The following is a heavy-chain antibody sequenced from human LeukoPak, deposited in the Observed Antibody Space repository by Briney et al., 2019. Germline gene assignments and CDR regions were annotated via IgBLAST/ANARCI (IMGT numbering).Heavy chain of an antibody. V-gene: IGHV3-7*01. J-gene: IGHJ4*02. CDR1: GFTFSRYY. CDR2: IKQDGSEK. Sequence: GGSLRLSCAASGFTFSRYYMTWVRQAPGKGLEWVANIKQDGSEKDYVDSVKGRFTISRDNAKNSLDLQLNSLRVEDTAVYYCAREILWFGELKGDGYFDYWGQGSLVTVSS. D-gene: IGHD3-10*01. CDR3: AREILWFGELKGDGYFDY.